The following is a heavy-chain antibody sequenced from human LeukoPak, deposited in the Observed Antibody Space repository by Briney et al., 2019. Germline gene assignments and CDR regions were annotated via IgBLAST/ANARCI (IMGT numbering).Heavy chain of an antibody. Sequence: ASVKVSCKVSGYTLTELSMHWVRQAPGKGLEWMGGFDPEDGETIYAQKFQGRVTMTEDTSTDTAYMELSSLRSEDTAVYYCATGPYSSGWYRGAFDIWGQGTMVTVSS. CDR1: GYTLTELS. J-gene: IGHJ3*02. D-gene: IGHD6-19*01. CDR2: FDPEDGET. CDR3: ATGPYSSGWYRGAFDI. V-gene: IGHV1-24*01.